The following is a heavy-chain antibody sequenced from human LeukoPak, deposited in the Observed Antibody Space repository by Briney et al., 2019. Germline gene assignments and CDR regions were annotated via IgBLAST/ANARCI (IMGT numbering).Heavy chain of an antibody. Sequence: GGPLRLSCAASGFTVSSNYMSWVRQAPGKGLEWVSVIYSGGSTYYADSVKGRFTISRDNSKNTLYLQMNSLRAEDTAVYYCARGVSILTGGIDYWGQGTLVTVSS. CDR3: ARGVSILTGGIDY. CDR1: GFTVSSNY. V-gene: IGHV3-53*01. CDR2: IYSGGST. D-gene: IGHD3-9*01. J-gene: IGHJ4*02.